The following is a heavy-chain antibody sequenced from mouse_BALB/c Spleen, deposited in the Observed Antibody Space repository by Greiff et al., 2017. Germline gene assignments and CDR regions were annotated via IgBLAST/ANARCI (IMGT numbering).Heavy chain of an antibody. J-gene: IGHJ4*01. CDR2: ILPGSGST. CDR1: GYTFSSYW. Sequence: VQLQQSGAELMKPGASVKISCKATGYTFSSYWIEWVKQRPGHGLEWIGEILPGSGSTNYNEKFKGKATFTADTSSNTAYMQLSSLTSEDSAVYYCARYHYGNYYYAMDYWGQGTSVTVSS. D-gene: IGHD2-1*01. CDR3: ARYHYGNYYYAMDY. V-gene: IGHV1-9*01.